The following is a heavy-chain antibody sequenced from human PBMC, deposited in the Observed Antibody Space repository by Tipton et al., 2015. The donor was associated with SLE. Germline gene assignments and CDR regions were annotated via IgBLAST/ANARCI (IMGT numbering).Heavy chain of an antibody. D-gene: IGHD3-10*02. CDR3: ARECSGTGCLDY. Sequence: QSGPEVKKPGSSVMVSCKASGGTFSSYAINWVRQAPGQGLEWMGWISTKNGDTKYAQRFQGRVSMTTDTSTSTTYMALRSPRSDDTAIYYCARECSGTGCLDYWGQGTLVTVSS. CDR2: ISTKNGDT. V-gene: IGHV1-18*01. CDR1: GGTFSSYA. J-gene: IGHJ4*02.